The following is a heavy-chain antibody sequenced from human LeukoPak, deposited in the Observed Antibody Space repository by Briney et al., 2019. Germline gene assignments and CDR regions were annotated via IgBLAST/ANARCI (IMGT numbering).Heavy chain of an antibody. V-gene: IGHV1-8*01. J-gene: IGHJ4*02. CDR3: ASESGYSYGYVPFDY. CDR1: GYTFTSYD. CDR2: MNPNSGNT. Sequence: ASVKVSCKASGYTFTSYDNNWVRQATGQGLEWMGWMNPNSGNTGYAQKFQGRVTMTRNTFISTAYMELSSLRSEDTAVYYCASESGYSYGYVPFDYRDQGTLVTVSS. D-gene: IGHD5-18*01.